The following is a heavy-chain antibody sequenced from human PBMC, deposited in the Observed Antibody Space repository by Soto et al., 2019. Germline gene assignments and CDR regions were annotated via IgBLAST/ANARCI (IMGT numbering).Heavy chain of an antibody. CDR2: IIPMFGTT. J-gene: IGHJ5*02. CDR1: GVIFKNYA. CDR3: ARGIADIQTGGNWFDP. D-gene: IGHD2-8*02. Sequence: QVQLVQSGAEVKKPGSSVTVSCKASGVIFKNYAFSWVRQAPGQGLEWMGGIIPMFGTTNSAQSFQDRVTITADESTSTVYLELSSLRSDDTAIYYCARGIADIQTGGNWFDPGGQGTLVTVSS. V-gene: IGHV1-69*01.